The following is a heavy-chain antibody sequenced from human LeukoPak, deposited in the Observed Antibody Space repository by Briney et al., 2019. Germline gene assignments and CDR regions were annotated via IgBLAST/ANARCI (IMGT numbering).Heavy chain of an antibody. D-gene: IGHD4-17*01. Sequence: GGSLRLSCAASGFTFSSYAMSWVRQAPGKGLEWVSSISSSSSYIYYADSVKGRFTISRDDAKNSLYLQMNSLRAEDTAVYYCARETTVTSFDYWGQGTLVTVSS. V-gene: IGHV3-21*01. CDR3: ARETTVTSFDY. CDR1: GFTFSSYA. J-gene: IGHJ4*02. CDR2: ISSSSSYI.